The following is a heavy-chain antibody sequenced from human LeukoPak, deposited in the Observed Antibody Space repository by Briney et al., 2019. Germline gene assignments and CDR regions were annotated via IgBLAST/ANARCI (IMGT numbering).Heavy chain of an antibody. D-gene: IGHD5-18*01. J-gene: IGHJ3*02. CDR1: GFTFSSYA. CDR2: ISSNGGST. CDR3: ARSVRGHSYVYDAFDI. V-gene: IGHV3-64*01. Sequence: GGSLRLSCAASGFTFSSYAMHWVRQAPGKGLEYVSAISSNGGSTYYANPVKGRFTISRDNSKNTLYLQTNSLRAEAMVVFYCARSVRGHSYVYDAFDIWGQGTMVTVSS.